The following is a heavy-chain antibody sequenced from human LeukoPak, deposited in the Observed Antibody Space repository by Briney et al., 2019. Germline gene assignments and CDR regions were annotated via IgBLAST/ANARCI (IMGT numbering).Heavy chain of an antibody. D-gene: IGHD3/OR15-3a*01. CDR3: ARLTNTRWYYYFDL. V-gene: IGHV1-46*01. CDR2: IKPTEGST. Sequence: GASVKVSCKASGYTFSTFQMHWVRQAPGQGLEWMGMIKPTEGSTVYARQFQGRVTMTRDTSTDTVFVELSSLTPEDTALYYCARLTNTRWYYYFDLWGQGTLVTVSS. CDR1: GYTFSTFQ. J-gene: IGHJ4*02.